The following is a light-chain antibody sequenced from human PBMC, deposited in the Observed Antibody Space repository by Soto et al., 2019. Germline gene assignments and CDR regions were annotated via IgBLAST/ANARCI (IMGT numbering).Light chain of an antibody. J-gene: IGLJ3*02. CDR1: SSNIGNNY. Sequence: QSVLTQPPSVSAAPGQRVTISCSGSSSNIGNNYVSWYQLLPGAAPKLLIYDNHERPSRIPDRISGSKSGTSATLAISRLQTGDEADYFCGTWDSGLNVVVFGGGTKLTVL. V-gene: IGLV1-51*01. CDR2: DNH. CDR3: GTWDSGLNVVV.